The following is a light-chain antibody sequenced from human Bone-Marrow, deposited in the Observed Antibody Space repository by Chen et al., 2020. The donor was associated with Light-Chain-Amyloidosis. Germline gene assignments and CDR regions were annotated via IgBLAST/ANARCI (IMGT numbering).Light chain of an antibody. V-gene: IGLV7-46*01. CDR1: TGTVTSGHY. J-gene: IGLJ3*02. Sequence: QAVVTQEPSLTVSPGGTVTLTCGSSTGTVTSGHYPYWFQQKPGQAPRTLIYNTNNKHSWIPARFSGSLLGGKAALTLSGAQPEDEAEYFCLFSYNGTWVFGGGTELTVL. CDR3: LFSYNGTWV. CDR2: NTN.